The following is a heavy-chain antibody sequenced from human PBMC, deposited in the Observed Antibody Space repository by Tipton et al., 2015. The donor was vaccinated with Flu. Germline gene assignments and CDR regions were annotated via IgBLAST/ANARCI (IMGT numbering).Heavy chain of an antibody. CDR1: GFTFSNAW. V-gene: IGHV3-15*01. J-gene: IGHJ4*02. CDR2: IKSKNDGETT. Sequence: MQLVQSGGGLVNPGGSLRLSCAAPGFTFSNAWLSWVRQAPGKGLEWVGRIKSKNDGETTNYAPPVNGRFTISRDDSKNTLYLQMDSLKTEDTGVYYCTTFARAWGQGTQVSVSS. CDR3: TTFARA.